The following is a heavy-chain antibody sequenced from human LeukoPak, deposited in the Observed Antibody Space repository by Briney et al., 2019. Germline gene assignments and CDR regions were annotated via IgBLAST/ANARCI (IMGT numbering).Heavy chain of an antibody. Sequence: GGSLRLSCAASGFTFSSYTMNWVRQAPGKGLEWVSSISSSSSYIYCADSVKGRFTISRDNAKNSLYLQMNSLRAEDTAVYYCARDTYDILTGYYKWAFDIWGQGTMVTVSS. CDR3: ARDTYDILTGYYKWAFDI. CDR2: ISSSSSYI. V-gene: IGHV3-21*06. CDR1: GFTFSSYT. D-gene: IGHD3-9*01. J-gene: IGHJ3*02.